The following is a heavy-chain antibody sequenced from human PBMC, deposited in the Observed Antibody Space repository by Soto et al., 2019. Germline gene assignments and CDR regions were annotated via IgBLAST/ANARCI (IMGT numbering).Heavy chain of an antibody. CDR3: AKDRKGSYCSGGTCYSFDY. D-gene: IGHD2-15*01. J-gene: IGHJ4*02. Sequence: EVQLLESGGGLVQPGGSLRLSCAASGFTLGTYVMTWVRQAPGTGLEWGSAISGSGGSTNYADPVKGRFTISRDNTKNTLYLHMNSLRVEDTAVYYCAKDRKGSYCSGGTCYSFDYGGQGTLVTVPS. V-gene: IGHV3-23*01. CDR2: ISGSGGST. CDR1: GFTLGTYV.